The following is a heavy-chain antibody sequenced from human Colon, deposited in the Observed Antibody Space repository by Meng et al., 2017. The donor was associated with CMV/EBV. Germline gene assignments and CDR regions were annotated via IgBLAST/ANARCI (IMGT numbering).Heavy chain of an antibody. J-gene: IGHJ6*02. D-gene: IGHD3-16*01. Sequence: GSLRLSCAVSGGSITQNYWSWIRQAPGKGLEWIGYTYYSGSTNYNPSLKSRVTISVDTSKNQFSLKLSSVTTADTAMYYCARVGGRYNTLGGMDVWGQGTTVTVSS. CDR1: GGSITQNY. V-gene: IGHV4-59*01. CDR3: ARVGGRYNTLGGMDV. CDR2: TYYSGST.